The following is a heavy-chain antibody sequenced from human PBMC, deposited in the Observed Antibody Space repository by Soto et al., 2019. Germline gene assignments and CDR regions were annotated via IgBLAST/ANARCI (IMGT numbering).Heavy chain of an antibody. Sequence: GGSLRLSCAASGFTFSTYAMAWVRQAPGKGLEWVSGISASGMNIYYADSVKGRFTISRDNSKNSLYLQMNSLRAEGTVVYYCARGPYYYDTSGYGYWGQGTLVTVSS. CDR2: ISASGMNI. J-gene: IGHJ4*02. CDR3: ARGPYYYDTSGYGY. CDR1: GFTFSTYA. D-gene: IGHD3-22*01. V-gene: IGHV3-21*04.